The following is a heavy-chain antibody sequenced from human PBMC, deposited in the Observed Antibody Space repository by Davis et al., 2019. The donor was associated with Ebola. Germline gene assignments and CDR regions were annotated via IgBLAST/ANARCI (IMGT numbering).Heavy chain of an antibody. D-gene: IGHD5-18*01. CDR2: ISGGGGST. CDR3: AKREGYGQVDY. J-gene: IGHJ4*02. V-gene: IGHV3-23*01. Sequence: GGSLRLSCAASGFTFSSYAMSWVRQAPGKGLEWVSGISGGGGSTYYADSVKGRFSISRDNSKDTLYLQMNSLRGEDTAIYYCAKREGYGQVDYWGQGTLVTVSS. CDR1: GFTFSSYA.